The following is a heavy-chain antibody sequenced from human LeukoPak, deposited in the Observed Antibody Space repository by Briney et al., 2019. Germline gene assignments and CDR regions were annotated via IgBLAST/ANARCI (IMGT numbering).Heavy chain of an antibody. J-gene: IGHJ3*02. CDR1: GGSISSSSYY. CDR2: IYYSGST. Sequence: SETLSLTCTVSGGSISSSSYYWGWIRQPPGKGLEWIGSIYYSGSTYYNPSLKSRVTISVDTSKNQFSLKLSSVTAADTAVYYCARADDEAAAGFYAFDIWGQGTMVTVSS. CDR3: ARADDEAAAGFYAFDI. V-gene: IGHV4-39*07. D-gene: IGHD6-13*01.